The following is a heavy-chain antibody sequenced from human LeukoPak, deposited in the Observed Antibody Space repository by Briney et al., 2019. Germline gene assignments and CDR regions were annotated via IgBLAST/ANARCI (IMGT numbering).Heavy chain of an antibody. CDR2: INHGGST. V-gene: IGHV4-34*01. CDR1: GGSFSGHY. Sequence: PSETLSLTCAVSGGSFSGHYWNWIRQPPGKGLEWIGEINHGGSTNYNPSLKSRVTISVDTSQNQFSLRLSSVTAADTAVYYCARGRYVTTRGGAAAGFLDYWGQGTLVTFST. CDR3: ARGRYVTTRGGAAAGFLDY. D-gene: IGHD6-13*01. J-gene: IGHJ4*02.